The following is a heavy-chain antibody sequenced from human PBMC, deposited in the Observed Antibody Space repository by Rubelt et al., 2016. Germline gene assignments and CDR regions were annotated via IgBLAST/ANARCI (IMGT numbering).Heavy chain of an antibody. Sequence: VYGGSFSGYYWSWIRQPPGKGLEWIGEINHSGSTNYNPSLKSRVTISVDTSKNQFSLKLSSVTAADTAVYYCASDRVTITMVRGVNYYYGMDVWGQGTTVTVSS. D-gene: IGHD3-10*01. J-gene: IGHJ6*02. CDR1: GGSFSGYY. V-gene: IGHV4-34*01. CDR3: ASDRVTITMVRGVNYYYGMDV. CDR2: INHSGST.